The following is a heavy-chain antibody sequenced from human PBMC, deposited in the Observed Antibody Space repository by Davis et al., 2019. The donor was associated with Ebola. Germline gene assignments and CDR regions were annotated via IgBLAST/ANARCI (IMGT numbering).Heavy chain of an antibody. D-gene: IGHD6-13*01. CDR3: ASEANGGIAAPY. CDR2: IYYSGST. J-gene: IGHJ4*02. V-gene: IGHV4-31*03. Sequence: PSETLSLTCTVSGGSISSGGYYWSWIRQHPGKGLEWIGYIYYSGSTYYNPSLKSRVTISVDTSKNQFSLKLSSVTAADTAVYYCASEANGGIAAPYWGQGTLVTVSS. CDR1: GGSISSGGYY.